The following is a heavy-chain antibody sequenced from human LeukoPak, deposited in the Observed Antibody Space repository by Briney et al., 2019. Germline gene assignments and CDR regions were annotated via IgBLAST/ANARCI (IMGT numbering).Heavy chain of an antibody. CDR3: AKDRYYDIRGRLDP. J-gene: IGHJ5*02. CDR1: GFTFSAYT. Sequence: GGSLRLSCSASGFTFSAYTMNWVRQAPGQGLEWVSYISSGSSSVYYADSVKGRFIISRDNSKDTLYLQMNSLTTEDTAVYYCAKDRYYDIRGRLDPWGQGTLVTVSS. CDR2: ISSGSSSV. V-gene: IGHV3-48*01. D-gene: IGHD3-10*02.